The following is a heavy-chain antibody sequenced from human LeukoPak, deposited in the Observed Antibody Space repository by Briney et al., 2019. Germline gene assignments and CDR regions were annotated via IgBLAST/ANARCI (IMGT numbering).Heavy chain of an antibody. D-gene: IGHD2-8*01. J-gene: IGHJ5*02. CDR3: ARDFGVNWFDP. V-gene: IGHV3-7*01. Sequence: GGSLRLSCVVSGFTFRTYWMSWVRQAPGKGLEWVANIKQDGSEKYYVDSVKGRFTTSRDNAKNSLYLQMNSPRVEDTAVYYCARDFGVNWFDPWGQGTLVTVSS. CDR1: GFTFRTYW. CDR2: IKQDGSEK.